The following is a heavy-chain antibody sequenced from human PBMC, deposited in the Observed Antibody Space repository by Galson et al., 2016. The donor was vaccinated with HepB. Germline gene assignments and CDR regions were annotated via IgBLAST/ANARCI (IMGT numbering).Heavy chain of an antibody. D-gene: IGHD6-19*01. Sequence: SLRLSCAASGFTFDDYAMHWVRQAPGKGLEWVSGISWNSGSIGYADSVKGRFTISRDNAKNSLYLQMNSLRAEDTALYYCAKAVAGYFYYYGMDVWGQGTTVTVSS. CDR2: ISWNSGSI. CDR1: GFTFDDYA. CDR3: AKAVAGYFYYYGMDV. V-gene: IGHV3-9*01. J-gene: IGHJ6*02.